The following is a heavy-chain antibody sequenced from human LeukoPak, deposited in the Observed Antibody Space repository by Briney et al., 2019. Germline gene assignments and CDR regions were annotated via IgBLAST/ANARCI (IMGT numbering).Heavy chain of an antibody. Sequence: ASVKVSCKASGYTFTSYYMHWVRQAPGQGLEWMGIINPSGGSTSYAQKFQGRVTMTRDTSTSTVYMELSSLRSEDTAVYYCARGPEYDILTGYYLDYWGQGTLVTVSS. CDR1: GYTFTSYY. J-gene: IGHJ4*02. CDR2: INPSGGST. CDR3: ARGPEYDILTGYYLDY. D-gene: IGHD3-9*01. V-gene: IGHV1-46*01.